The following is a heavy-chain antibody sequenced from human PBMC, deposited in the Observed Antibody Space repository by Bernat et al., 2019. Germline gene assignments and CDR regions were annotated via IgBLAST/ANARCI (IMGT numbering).Heavy chain of an antibody. CDR1: GFTFSSYS. J-gene: IGHJ3*02. CDR3: ARETGEWELGI. D-gene: IGHD1-26*01. V-gene: IGHV3-48*01. Sequence: EVQLVESGGALVQPGGSLRLSCAASGFTFSSYSMNWVRQAPGKGLEWVSYISSTSSNIYYADSVKGRFTISRDNAKNSLYLQMNSLRAEDTAVYYCARETGEWELGIWGQGTMVTVSS. CDR2: ISSTSSNI.